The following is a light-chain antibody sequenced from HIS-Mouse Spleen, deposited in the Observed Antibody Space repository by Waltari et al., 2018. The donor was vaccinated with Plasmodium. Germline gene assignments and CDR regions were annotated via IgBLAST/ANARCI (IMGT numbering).Light chain of an antibody. CDR3: QQYDNLPPLFT. J-gene: IGKJ3*01. Sequence: DIQMTQSPSPLSASVGDRLTITCQASQDSSNYLNWYQQKPGKAPKLLIYDASNLETGVPSRFSGSGSGTDFTFTISSLQPEDIATYYCQQYDNLPPLFTFGPGTKVDIK. CDR2: DAS. V-gene: IGKV1-33*01. CDR1: QDSSNY.